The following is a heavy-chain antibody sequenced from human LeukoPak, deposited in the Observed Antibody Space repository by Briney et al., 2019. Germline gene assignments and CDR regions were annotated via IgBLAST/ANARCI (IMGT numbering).Heavy chain of an antibody. D-gene: IGHD1-26*01. J-gene: IGHJ3*02. CDR2: ISHDETHK. CDR3: ARDGSGSYPDAFDI. V-gene: IGHV3-30*14. CDR1: GFTFRTYT. Sequence: GGSLRLSCAASGFTFRTYTMHWVRQAPGKGLEWVAVISHDETHKYYSDSVKGRFTISRDNSKNTLYLQMNSLRAEDTAVYYCARDGSGSYPDAFDIWGQGTMVTVSS.